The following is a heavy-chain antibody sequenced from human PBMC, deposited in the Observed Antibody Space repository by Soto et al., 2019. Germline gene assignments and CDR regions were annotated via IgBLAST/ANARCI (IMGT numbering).Heavy chain of an antibody. V-gene: IGHV1-18*01. J-gene: IGHJ4*02. CDR1: GYTFPNYG. D-gene: IGHD5-12*01. Sequence: AASVKVSCKASGYTFPNYGINWVRQAPGQGLEWMGWISAFNGKTIYAQRFQGKFTMTTDTSATIAYMALRSLESDDTAVYYCARGQGDNGYDLKIDHWGQGTLVTVSS. CDR3: ARGQGDNGYDLKIDH. CDR2: ISAFNGKT.